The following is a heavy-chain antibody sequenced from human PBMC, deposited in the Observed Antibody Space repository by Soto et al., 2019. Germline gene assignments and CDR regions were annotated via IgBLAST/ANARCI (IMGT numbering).Heavy chain of an antibody. D-gene: IGHD4-17*01. CDR1: GYTFTSYA. CDR3: ARWGDYGDYTDWFDP. J-gene: IGHJ5*02. V-gene: IGHV1-3*01. CDR2: INAGNGNT. Sequence: QVQLVQSGAEVKKPGASVKVSCKASGYTFTSYAMHWVRQAPRQRLEWMGWINAGNGNTKYSQKFQGRVTITRDTSASTAYMELSSLRSEDTAVYYCARWGDYGDYTDWFDPWGQGTLVTVSS.